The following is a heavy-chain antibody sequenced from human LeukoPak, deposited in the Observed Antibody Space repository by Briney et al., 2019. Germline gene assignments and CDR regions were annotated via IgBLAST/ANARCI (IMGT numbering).Heavy chain of an antibody. D-gene: IGHD6-19*01. V-gene: IGHV1-2*02. CDR2: INPNSGGT. CDR1: GYTFTGYY. Sequence: ASVKVSCKASGYTFTGYYMHWVRQATGQGLEWMGWINPNSGGTNYAQKFQGRVTMTRDTSISTAYMELSRLRSDDTAVYYCASHIMGIAVAGPRRDYWGQGTLVTVSS. J-gene: IGHJ4*02. CDR3: ASHIMGIAVAGPRRDY.